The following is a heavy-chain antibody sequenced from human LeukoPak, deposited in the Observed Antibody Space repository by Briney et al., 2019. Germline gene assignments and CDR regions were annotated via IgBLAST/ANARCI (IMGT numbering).Heavy chain of an antibody. CDR2: IYYSGST. V-gene: IGHV4-31*03. CDR1: GGSISSGGYY. Sequence: SETLSLTCTVSGGSISSGGYYWSWIRKHPGKGLEWIGYIYYSGSTYYNPSLKSRVTISVDTSKNQFSLKLSSVTAADTAVYYCARDRYYGSGSYDCWGQGTLVTVSS. D-gene: IGHD3-10*01. J-gene: IGHJ4*02. CDR3: ARDRYYGSGSYDC.